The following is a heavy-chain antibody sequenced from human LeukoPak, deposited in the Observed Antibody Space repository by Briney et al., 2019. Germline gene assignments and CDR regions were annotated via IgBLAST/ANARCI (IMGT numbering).Heavy chain of an antibody. Sequence: GGSLRLSCAASGFTVSSNYMSWVRQAPGKGLEGVSVIYSGGSTYYADSVKGRFTISRHNSKNTLYLQMNSLRAEDTAVYYCARDSCSSTSCYLIWGQGTMVTVSS. J-gene: IGHJ3*02. CDR2: IYSGGST. V-gene: IGHV3-53*04. CDR3: ARDSCSSTSCYLI. D-gene: IGHD2-2*01. CDR1: GFTVSSNY.